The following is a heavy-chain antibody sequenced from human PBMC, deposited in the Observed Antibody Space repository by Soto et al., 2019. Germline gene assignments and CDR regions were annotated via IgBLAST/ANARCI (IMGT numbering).Heavy chain of an antibody. D-gene: IGHD2-2*01. CDR2: TYYRSKWYT. V-gene: IGHV6-1*01. CDR3: ARENGAAAQAHYYYGMDV. Sequence: SPTLSLTCATSGDSVSSNSATWNWIRQSPSRGLEWLGRTYYRSKWYTDYALSVKSRLTINPDTSKNLFSLQLNSVTPDDTAVYYCARENGAAAQAHYYYGMDVWGQGTTVTVSS. CDR1: GDSVSSNSAT. J-gene: IGHJ6*02.